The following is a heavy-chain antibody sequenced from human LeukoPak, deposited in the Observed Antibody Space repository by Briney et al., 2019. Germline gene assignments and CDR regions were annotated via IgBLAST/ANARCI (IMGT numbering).Heavy chain of an antibody. CDR1: GGSFSGYY. Sequence: SETLSLTCAVYGGSFSGYYWSWIRQPPGKGLEWIGRIYTSGSTNYNPSLKSRVTMSVDTSKNQFSLKLSSVTAADTAVYYCARGKKRLYDYYYYGMDVWGQGTTVTVSS. CDR3: ARGKKRLYDYYYYGMDV. V-gene: IGHV4-59*10. J-gene: IGHJ6*02. CDR2: IYTSGST. D-gene: IGHD3-16*01.